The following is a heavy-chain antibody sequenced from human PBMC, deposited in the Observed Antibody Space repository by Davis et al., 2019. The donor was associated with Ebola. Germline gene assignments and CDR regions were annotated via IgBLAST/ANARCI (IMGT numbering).Heavy chain of an antibody. Sequence: KVSCKGSGYSFTTYWIAWVRQPPGKGLEWMGIIYPGDSDTRYSPSFQGQVTISVDKSINTAYLQWSSLKASDTAMYYCARHRPFGDYAIDYWGQGTLVTVSS. J-gene: IGHJ4*02. V-gene: IGHV5-51*01. CDR2: IYPGDSDT. CDR1: GYSFTTYW. D-gene: IGHD4-17*01. CDR3: ARHRPFGDYAIDY.